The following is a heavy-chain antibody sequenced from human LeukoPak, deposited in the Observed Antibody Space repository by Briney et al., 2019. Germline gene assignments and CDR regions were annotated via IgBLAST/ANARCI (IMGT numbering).Heavy chain of an antibody. CDR2: ISSSSSYT. CDR1: GFTFSDYY. V-gene: IGHV3-11*05. D-gene: IGHD6-13*01. J-gene: IGHJ4*02. Sequence: PGGSLRLSCAVSGFTFSDYYMSWIRQPPGKGLEWVSYISSSSSYTNYADSVKGRFTISRDNAKNSLYLQMNSLRAEDTAVYYCARDAVSLAAAGTSDYWGQGSLVTVSS. CDR3: ARDAVSLAAAGTSDY.